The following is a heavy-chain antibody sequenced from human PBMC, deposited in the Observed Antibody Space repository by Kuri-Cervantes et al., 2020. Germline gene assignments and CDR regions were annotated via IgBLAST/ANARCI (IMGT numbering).Heavy chain of an antibody. J-gene: IGHJ6*02. CDR2: ISGSGGST. V-gene: IGHV3-23*01. Sequence: GESLKISCAASGFTFDDYAMHWVRQAPGKGLEWVSAISGSGGSTYYADSVKGRFTISRDNSKNTLYLQMNSLRAEDTAVYYCAKGSRITTHYYYYYGMDVWGQGTTVTVSS. CDR3: AKGSRITTHYYYYYGMDV. CDR1: GFTFDDYA. D-gene: IGHD3-3*01.